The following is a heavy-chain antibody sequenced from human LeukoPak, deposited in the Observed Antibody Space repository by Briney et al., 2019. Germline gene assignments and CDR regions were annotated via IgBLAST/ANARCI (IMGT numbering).Heavy chain of an antibody. CDR2: TSYDGSNK. CDR1: GFTFSSYG. CDR3: VRESYAYDYVWGPLSWFDP. J-gene: IGHJ5*02. Sequence: GRSLRLSCAASGFTFSSYGMHWVRQAPGKGLEWVAVTSYDGSNKYYADSVKGRFTISRDNAKNSLYLQMNSLRAEDTAVYYCVRESYAYDYVWGPLSWFDPWGQGTLVTVSS. V-gene: IGHV3-30*03. D-gene: IGHD3-16*01.